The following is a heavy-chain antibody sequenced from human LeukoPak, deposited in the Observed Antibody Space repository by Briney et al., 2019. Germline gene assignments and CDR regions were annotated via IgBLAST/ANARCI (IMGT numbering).Heavy chain of an antibody. CDR3: AKDGGVLTGVPNWFDP. V-gene: IGHV3-30*18. CDR1: GFTFRSYG. D-gene: IGHD3-16*01. J-gene: IGHJ5*02. Sequence: GRSLRLSCAASGFTFRSYGMHWVRQAPGKGLEWVALISFDGSNIHYADSVKGRFTISRDNFRNTLYLQMNSLRAEDTAVYYCAKDGGVLTGVPNWFDPWGQGTLVTVSS. CDR2: ISFDGSNI.